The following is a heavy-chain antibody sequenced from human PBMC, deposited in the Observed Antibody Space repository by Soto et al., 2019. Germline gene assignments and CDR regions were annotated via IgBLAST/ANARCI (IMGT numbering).Heavy chain of an antibody. CDR1: GGSTNSHP. CDR3: ARRYGGNFDY. J-gene: IGHJ4*02. D-gene: IGHD1-26*01. V-gene: IGHV4-59*11. CDR2: IYYSGST. Sequence: PSDTLSLTYTVSGGSTNSHPWSWIRQPPVKGLEWIGYIYYSGSTNYNPSLKSRVTISVDTSKNQFSLKLSSVTAADTAVYYCARRYGGNFDYWGQGILVTVSS.